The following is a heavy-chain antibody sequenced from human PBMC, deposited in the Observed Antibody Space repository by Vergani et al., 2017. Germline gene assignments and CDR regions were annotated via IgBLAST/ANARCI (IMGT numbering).Heavy chain of an antibody. D-gene: IGHD3-22*01. CDR2: IYHSGST. V-gene: IGHV4-4*02. Sequence: QVQLQESGPGLVKPSGTLSLTCAVSGGSISSSNWWSWVRQPPGKGLEWIGEIYHSGSTNYNPTRKSRVTISVDKSKNQFSLKLSSVTAADTAVYYCARDKAPDSRSRDAFDIWGQGTMVTVSS. CDR3: ARDKAPDSRSRDAFDI. J-gene: IGHJ3*02. CDR1: GGSISSSNW.